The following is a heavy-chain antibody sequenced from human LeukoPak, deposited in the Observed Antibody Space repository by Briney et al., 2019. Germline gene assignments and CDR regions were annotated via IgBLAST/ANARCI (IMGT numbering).Heavy chain of an antibody. D-gene: IGHD1-26*01. CDR2: ISTSGAST. Sequence: GGSLRLSCAASGFSFSNYPMSWVRQAPGKVLEWVSAISTSGASTYFADSVKGRFTISRDNSKNTLYLQMSSLRAEDTAIYYCAKVGGSYHYFDYWGQGALVTVSS. CDR1: GFSFSNYP. CDR3: AKVGGSYHYFDY. J-gene: IGHJ4*02. V-gene: IGHV3-23*01.